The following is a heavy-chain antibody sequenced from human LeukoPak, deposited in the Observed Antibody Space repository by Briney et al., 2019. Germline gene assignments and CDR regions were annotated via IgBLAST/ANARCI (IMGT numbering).Heavy chain of an antibody. V-gene: IGHV4-59*01. J-gene: IGHJ6*03. D-gene: IGHD1-1*01. CDR3: AIGRVSSSTWYSTYYYYFYMDV. Sequence: SETLSLTCSVSDDSITMYYWTWIPQPPGKGLEWIGYVDYTGSTHFNPSLNSRDNISRDTSKNLFSLRLRSVTAADAAVYFCAIGRVSSSTWYSTYYYYFYMDVWGKGTTVTVSS. CDR1: DDSITMYY. CDR2: VDYTGST.